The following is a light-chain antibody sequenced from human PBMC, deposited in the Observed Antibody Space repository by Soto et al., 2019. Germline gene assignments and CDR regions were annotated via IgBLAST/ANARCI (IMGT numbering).Light chain of an antibody. CDR1: QGISNY. V-gene: IGKV1-27*01. CDR3: QKYNSALIFT. CDR2: AAS. J-gene: IGKJ3*01. Sequence: IQMTQSPSSLSASLGDRVTITCRASQGISNYLAWYQQKPGKVPRLLIYAASTLQSGVPSRFSGSGSGTDFTLTISSLQPEDVATYYCQKYNSALIFTFGPGTKVDI.